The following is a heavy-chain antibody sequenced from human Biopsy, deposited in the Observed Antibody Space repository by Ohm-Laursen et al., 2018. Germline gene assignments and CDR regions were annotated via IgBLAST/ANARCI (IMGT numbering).Heavy chain of an antibody. CDR3: AREAIGYQLPCDD. V-gene: IGHV1-69*04. Sequence: SAKVSCKTSTGTFDSYGVTWVRQAPGQGLEWMGRIIPILRTTTYAPKFQGRVTFTADKSSSTAYLELSSLTSEDTAMFYCAREAIGYQLPCDDWGQGTLVTVSS. D-gene: IGHD2-15*01. J-gene: IGHJ4*02. CDR1: TGTFDSYG. CDR2: IIPILRTT.